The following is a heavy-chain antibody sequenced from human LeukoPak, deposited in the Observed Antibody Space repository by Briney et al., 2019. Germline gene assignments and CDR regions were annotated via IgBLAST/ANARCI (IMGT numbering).Heavy chain of an antibody. CDR2: TYTSGSI. CDR1: GSSISTYY. CDR3: ARETGPYYCYDRDV. V-gene: IGHV4-4*07. D-gene: IGHD3-9*01. J-gene: IGHJ6*03. Sequence: SETLSLTCTGSGSSISTYYWSWIRQPAGKGLKWIGRTYTSGSINYNPSLKSRVTISVDKSNNQFSLKLSSVTAADTAVYYCARETGPYYCYDRDVWGKGTTVTVSS.